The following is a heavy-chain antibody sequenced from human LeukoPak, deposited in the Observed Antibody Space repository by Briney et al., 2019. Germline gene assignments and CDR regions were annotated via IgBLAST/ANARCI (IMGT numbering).Heavy chain of an antibody. Sequence: GESLKVSCKGSGYTFSNYWIGWVRYMPGKGLEWMGIIHPADSDTRYSPSFQGQVTISADKSISTAYLQWNSLKASDTAMYHCARHLSEGRYFDYWGQGTLVTVSS. CDR1: GYTFSNYW. J-gene: IGHJ4*02. V-gene: IGHV5-51*01. CDR3: ARHLSEGRYFDY. CDR2: IHPADSDT.